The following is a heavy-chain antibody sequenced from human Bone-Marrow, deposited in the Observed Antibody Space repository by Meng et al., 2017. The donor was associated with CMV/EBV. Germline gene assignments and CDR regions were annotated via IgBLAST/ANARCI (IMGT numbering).Heavy chain of an antibody. D-gene: IGHD5-18*01. CDR1: GYHFSDYY. Sequence: VHLVQSGAQGKEPRVSTKVSCKSSGYHFSDYYIHWVRQAAGQGLEWMGWIHPKNGGTKYAQKFQGRVTMTRDTSISTTYMDLNRLISDDTAVYYCARDPDTPMAFDHWGQGTLVTVSS. V-gene: IGHV1-2*02. J-gene: IGHJ4*02. CDR3: ARDPDTPMAFDH. CDR2: IHPKNGGT.